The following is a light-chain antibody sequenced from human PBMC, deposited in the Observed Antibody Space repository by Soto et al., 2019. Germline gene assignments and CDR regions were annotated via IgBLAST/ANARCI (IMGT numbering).Light chain of an antibody. Sequence: QSVLTQPPSVSGAPGQRVTISCTGSSSNIGAGYDVHWYHQLPGTAPKLLIYGNNNRPSGVPDRFSGSRSGTPASLAITRLQAEDEADYYCQSYDSSLSVWVFGGGTKLTVL. V-gene: IGLV1-40*01. CDR3: QSYDSSLSVWV. J-gene: IGLJ3*02. CDR2: GNN. CDR1: SSNIGAGYD.